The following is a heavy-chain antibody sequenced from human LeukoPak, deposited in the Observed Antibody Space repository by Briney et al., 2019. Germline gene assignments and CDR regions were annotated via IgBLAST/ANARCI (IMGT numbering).Heavy chain of an antibody. J-gene: IGHJ3*01. V-gene: IGHV5-51*01. CDR3: ARPLSSGWYGAAFDL. CDR2: IYPGDSHT. D-gene: IGHD6-19*01. CDR1: RYNFSSYW. Sequence: GESLKISCQGSRYNFSSYWIGWVRQMPGKGLEWMGFIYPGDSHTRYSPSFQGRVTMSADKSISTAYLHLGSLKASDTAMYYCARPLSSGWYGAAFDLWAKGQCLPSLQ.